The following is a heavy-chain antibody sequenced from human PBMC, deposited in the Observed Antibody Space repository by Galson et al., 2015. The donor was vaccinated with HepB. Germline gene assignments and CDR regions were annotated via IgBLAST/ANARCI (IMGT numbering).Heavy chain of an antibody. Sequence: LSLTCTVSGGSIGTYYWSWIRQPAGKELGWIGRIFISGSTNYNPSLKSRVTMSVDTSKNQFSLRLTSVTAADTAVYFCAREHDYGDEYFQYWGQGTLVTVSS. CDR1: GGSIGTYY. J-gene: IGHJ1*01. V-gene: IGHV4-4*07. CDR2: IFISGST. D-gene: IGHD4-17*01. CDR3: AREHDYGDEYFQY.